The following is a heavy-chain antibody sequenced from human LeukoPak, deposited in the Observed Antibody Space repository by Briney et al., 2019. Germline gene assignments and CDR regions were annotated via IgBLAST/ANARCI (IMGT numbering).Heavy chain of an antibody. CDR3: ARQGSTVTMDY. Sequence: GAPLQISGEASGSIFTSYWIGWVRQLPGKGLEWMGIINPGDSDTNYSPSFQGQVTISADKYIRTTYLQWSSLKASDSAIYYCARQGSTVTMDYWGQGTLVTVSS. D-gene: IGHD4-17*01. J-gene: IGHJ4*02. CDR1: GSIFTSYW. CDR2: INPGDSDT. V-gene: IGHV5-51*01.